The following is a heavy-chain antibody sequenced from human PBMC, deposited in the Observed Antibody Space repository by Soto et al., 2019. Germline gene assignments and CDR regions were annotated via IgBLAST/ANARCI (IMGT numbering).Heavy chain of an antibody. CDR3: ANFGSGYDSNY. CDR2: ISGSGGST. V-gene: IGHV3-23*01. Sequence: EVQLLESGGGLVQPGGSLRLSCAASGFTFSSYAMSWVRQAPGKGLEWVSAISGSGGSTYYADSVKGRFTISRDKSKNTLYLQMNSLRAEDTAVYDCANFGSGYDSNYWGQGTPVTVSS. D-gene: IGHD5-12*01. J-gene: IGHJ4*02. CDR1: GFTFSSYA.